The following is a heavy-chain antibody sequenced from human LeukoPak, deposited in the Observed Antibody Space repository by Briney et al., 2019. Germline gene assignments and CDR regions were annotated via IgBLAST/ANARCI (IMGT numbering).Heavy chain of an antibody. CDR3: ARSFDC. CDR1: GFTFSSYW. V-gene: IGHV3-48*04. Sequence: PGGSLRLSCAASGFTFSSYWMNWVRQAPGKGLEWVSSISSSGSTIEYADSVKGRFTISRDNAKNSLFLQMNSLRAEDTAVYYCARSFDCWGQGTLVTVSS. CDR2: ISSSGSTI. J-gene: IGHJ4*02.